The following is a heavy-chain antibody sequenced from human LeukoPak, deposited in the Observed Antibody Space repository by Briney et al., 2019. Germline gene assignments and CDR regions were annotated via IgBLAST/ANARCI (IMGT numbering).Heavy chain of an antibody. CDR1: GGSISSYY. CDR3: ARVAGYSSSWYPGWFDP. Sequence: SETLSLTCTVSGGSISSYYWSWIRQPPGKVLEWIGYIYYSGSTNYNPSLKSRVTISVDTSKNQFSLKLSSVTAADTAVYYCARVAGYSSSWYPGWFDPWGQGTLVTVSS. J-gene: IGHJ5*02. D-gene: IGHD6-13*01. V-gene: IGHV4-59*01. CDR2: IYYSGST.